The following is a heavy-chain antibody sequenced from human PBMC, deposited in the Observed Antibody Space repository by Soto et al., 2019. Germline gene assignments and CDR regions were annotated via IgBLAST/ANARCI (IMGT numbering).Heavy chain of an antibody. V-gene: IGHV1-2*02. Sequence: ASVKVSGKASGYTFNDYYIHWVRQAPGQGLEGMGWINPKSGGTNYAQKFQGRVTLTRDTSITTVYMEVSRLRTDDTAVYYCATLGAGAFDYWGQGSLVTVSS. CDR3: ATLGAGAFDY. CDR2: INPKSGGT. CDR1: GYTFNDYY. J-gene: IGHJ4*02. D-gene: IGHD3-16*01.